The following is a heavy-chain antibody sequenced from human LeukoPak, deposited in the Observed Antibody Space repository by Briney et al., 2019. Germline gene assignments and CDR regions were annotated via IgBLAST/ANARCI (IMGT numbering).Heavy chain of an antibody. CDR2: INHSGST. CDR3: ARWQWLTPFDY. J-gene: IGHJ4*02. D-gene: IGHD6-19*01. Sequence: SETLSLTCAVYGGSFSGYYWSWIRQPPGKGLEWIGEINHSGSTNYNPSLKSRVTISVDTSKNQFSLKLSSVTAADTAVYYCARWQWLTPFDYWGQGTLVTVPS. CDR1: GGSFSGYY. V-gene: IGHV4-34*01.